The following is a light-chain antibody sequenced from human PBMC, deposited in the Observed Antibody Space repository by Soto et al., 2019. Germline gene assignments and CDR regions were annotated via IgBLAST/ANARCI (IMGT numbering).Light chain of an antibody. CDR3: NSFRSSNPPSYV. CDR1: SSDVGGYNY. V-gene: IGLV2-14*04. J-gene: IGLJ1*01. CDR2: DVS. Sequence: NSSDVGGYNYVSWYQQHPGKAPKLMIYDVSNRPSGVSNRFSGSKSGNTASLTISGLQADDDADYYCNSFRSSNPPSYVFGPGPNVSVL.